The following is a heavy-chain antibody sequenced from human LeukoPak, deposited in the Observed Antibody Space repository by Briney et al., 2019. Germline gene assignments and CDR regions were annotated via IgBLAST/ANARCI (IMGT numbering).Heavy chain of an antibody. Sequence: PGGSLRLSCAPSGFTFSSYGIHWVRQAPGKGLEWVAFIRYDGSNKYYADSVKGRFTISRDNSRNTLYLQMNSLRAEDTAVYYCARDLLFQPRDRYDSIGYPFTWGQGTLVTVSS. CDR1: GFTFSSYG. J-gene: IGHJ4*02. D-gene: IGHD3-22*01. V-gene: IGHV3-30*02. CDR3: ARDLLFQPRDRYDSIGYPFT. CDR2: IRYDGSNK.